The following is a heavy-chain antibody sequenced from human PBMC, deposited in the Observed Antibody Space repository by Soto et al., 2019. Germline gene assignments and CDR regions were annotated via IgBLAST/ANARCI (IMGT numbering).Heavy chain of an antibody. J-gene: IGHJ5*01. Sequence: QVQLQEAGPGLVKPSQTLSLTCSASGGSISTGVWYWSSVREHPGKGLEWIGDIYYRGATSYNPSLGSLVTISRDTSKNPVSLKVNSVTAAYTAVYYCAGVSAGGTRWFDSWGQGIRVTVSS. CDR3: AGVSAGGTRWFDS. CDR2: IYYRGAT. V-gene: IGHV4-31*01. D-gene: IGHD6-13*01. CDR1: GGSISTGVWY.